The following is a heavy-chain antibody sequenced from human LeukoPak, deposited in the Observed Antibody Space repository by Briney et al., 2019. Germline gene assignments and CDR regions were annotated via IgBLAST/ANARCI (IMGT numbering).Heavy chain of an antibody. CDR3: ARVHGKRYFDWLLWGDY. Sequence: ASVKVSCKASGYTFTSYGISWVRQAPGQGLEWMGWISAYNGNTNYAQKLQGRVTMTTDTSTSTAYMELRSLRSDDTAVYYCARVHGKRYFDWLLWGDYWGQGTLVTVSS. CDR1: GYTFTSYG. D-gene: IGHD3-9*01. CDR2: ISAYNGNT. V-gene: IGHV1-18*01. J-gene: IGHJ4*02.